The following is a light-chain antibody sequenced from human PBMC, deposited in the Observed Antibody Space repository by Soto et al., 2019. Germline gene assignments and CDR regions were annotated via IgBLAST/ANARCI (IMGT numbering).Light chain of an antibody. CDR1: SSDVGGYDY. V-gene: IGLV2-8*01. CDR2: EVT. J-gene: IGLJ1*01. CDR3: SSYAGSATWV. Sequence: QSALTQPPSASGSPGQSVTISCAGTSSDVGGYDYVSWYQHHPGEAPKLIIYEVTKRPSGVSDRFSGSKSGNTASLTVSGLQAEDEADYYCSSYAGSATWVFGTGTKLTVL.